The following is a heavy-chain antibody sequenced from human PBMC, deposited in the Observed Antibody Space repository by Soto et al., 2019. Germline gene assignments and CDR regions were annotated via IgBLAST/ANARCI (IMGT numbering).Heavy chain of an antibody. CDR3: ARDPNLQLYSSSLGYGMDV. D-gene: IGHD6-13*01. J-gene: IGHJ6*02. CDR1: GDSVSSNSAA. CDR2: TYYRSKWYN. V-gene: IGHV6-1*01. Sequence: PSQTLSLTCAISGDSVSSNSAAWNWIRQSPSRGLEWLGRTYYRSKWYNDYAVSVKSRITINPDTSKNQFSLQLNSVTPEDTAVYYCARDPNLQLYSSSLGYGMDVWGQGTTVTVSS.